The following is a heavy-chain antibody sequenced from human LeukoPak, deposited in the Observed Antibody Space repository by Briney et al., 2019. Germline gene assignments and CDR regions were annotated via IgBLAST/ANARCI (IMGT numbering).Heavy chain of an antibody. Sequence: GGSLRLSCAASGFTFSSYWMHWVRQGPGKELTWVSHINSDGTTTNYADSVKGRFTISRDNSKNTLYLQMNSLRAEDTAVYYCARDFRPVVGAAGTFDYWGQGTLVTVSS. D-gene: IGHD6-13*01. J-gene: IGHJ4*02. V-gene: IGHV3-74*01. CDR3: ARDFRPVVGAAGTFDY. CDR1: GFTFSSYW. CDR2: INSDGTTT.